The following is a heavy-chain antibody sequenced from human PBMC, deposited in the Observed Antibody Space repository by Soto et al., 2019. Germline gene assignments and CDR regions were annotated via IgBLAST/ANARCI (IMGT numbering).Heavy chain of an antibody. D-gene: IGHD1-1*01. CDR2: IYFSGTT. CDR3: ARSLGSTDDPTFYHYYYGMDV. Sequence: SETLSLTCTVSGGSIATTSYYWGWIRQPPGKGLEWIGSIYFSGTTYYKPSLKSRVTISVDTSKNQFSLRLSSVTAADTAMYYCARSLGSTDDPTFYHYYYGMDVWGQGTTVTVS. J-gene: IGHJ6*02. V-gene: IGHV4-39*01. CDR1: GGSIATTSYY.